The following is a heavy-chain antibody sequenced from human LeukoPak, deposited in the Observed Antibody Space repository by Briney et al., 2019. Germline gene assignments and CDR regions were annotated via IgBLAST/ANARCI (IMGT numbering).Heavy chain of an antibody. V-gene: IGHV3-30*18. CDR1: GFTFKTYG. Sequence: PGGSLRLSCAVSGFTFKTYGMHWVRQAPGKGLEWVAVISYDGSKKYYADSVKGRFTISRDTSNNTLYLQINSLRAEDTAVYYCAKDISYDGIGYYDYWGQGALVTVSS. D-gene: IGHD3-22*01. CDR3: AKDISYDGIGYYDY. J-gene: IGHJ4*02. CDR2: ISYDGSKK.